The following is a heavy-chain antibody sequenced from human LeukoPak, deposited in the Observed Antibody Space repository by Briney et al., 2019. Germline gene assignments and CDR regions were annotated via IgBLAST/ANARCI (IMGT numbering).Heavy chain of an antibody. CDR2: ISYDGSNK. Sequence: PGGSLRLSCAASGFTFSSYAMHWVRQAPGKGLEWVAVISYDGSNKYYADSVKGRFTISRDNSKNTLYLQMNSLRAEDTAVYYCANHVEEGDSSGYPAGYFDYWGQGTLVTVSS. CDR3: ANHVEEGDSSGYPAGYFDY. D-gene: IGHD3-22*01. J-gene: IGHJ4*02. V-gene: IGHV3-30*04. CDR1: GFTFSSYA.